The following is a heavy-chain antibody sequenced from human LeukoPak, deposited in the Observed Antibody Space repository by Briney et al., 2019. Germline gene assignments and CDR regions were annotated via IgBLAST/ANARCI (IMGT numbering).Heavy chain of an antibody. D-gene: IGHD3-16*01. Sequence: GGSLRLSCAASGFTFSSYGMHWVRQAPGKGLEWVAVILNDGSQEKYADSVKGRFTISRDNSKNTLFLQLNSLRAEDTAVYYCARDDALGDNALDIWGQGTMVTVSS. J-gene: IGHJ3*02. CDR2: ILNDGSQE. CDR1: GFTFSSYG. CDR3: ARDDALGDNALDI. V-gene: IGHV3-33*01.